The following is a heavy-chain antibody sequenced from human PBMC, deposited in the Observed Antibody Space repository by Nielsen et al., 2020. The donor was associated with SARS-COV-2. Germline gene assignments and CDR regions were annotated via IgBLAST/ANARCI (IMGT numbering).Heavy chain of an antibody. CDR3: ARGFVAGENY. CDR2: INHSGST. Sequence: SETLSLTCTVSGGSISSSSYYWGWIRQPPGKGLEWIGEINHSGSTNYNPSLKSRVTISVDTSKNQFSLKLSSVTAADTAVYYCARGFVAGENYWGQGTLVTVSS. CDR1: GGSISSSSYY. D-gene: IGHD2-21*01. J-gene: IGHJ4*02. V-gene: IGHV4-39*07.